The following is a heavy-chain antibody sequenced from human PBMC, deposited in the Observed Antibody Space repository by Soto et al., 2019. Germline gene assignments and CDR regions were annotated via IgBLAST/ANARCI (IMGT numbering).Heavy chain of an antibody. Sequence: QVQLVESGGGVIQPGKSLRLSCAASGFSFSNYGMHWVRLAPGRGLEWVAVISYDGSTKYYGDFVKGRFTISRDNSINTLYLQMNSLRAEDTALYYCAKDQISHFWSGFPPYYSYTMDVWGPGTTVTVSS. CDR2: ISYDGSTK. D-gene: IGHD3-3*02. CDR1: GFSFSNYG. J-gene: IGHJ6*02. CDR3: AKDQISHFWSGFPPYYSYTMDV. V-gene: IGHV3-30*18.